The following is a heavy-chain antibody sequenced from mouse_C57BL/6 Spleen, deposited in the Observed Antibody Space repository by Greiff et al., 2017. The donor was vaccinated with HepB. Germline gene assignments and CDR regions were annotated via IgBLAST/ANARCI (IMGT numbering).Heavy chain of an antibody. CDR2: IYPGDGDT. Sequence: VQLQQSGAELVKPGASVKISCKASGYTFSSYWMNWVKQRPGKGLEWIGQIYPGDGDTNYNGKVKGKATMTADKSSSTAYMQLSSLTSEDSAVYFCARMLYDGDSYFDYWGKGTTLTVSS. V-gene: IGHV1-80*01. CDR1: GYTFSSYW. J-gene: IGHJ2*01. CDR3: ARMLYDGDSYFDY. D-gene: IGHD2-3*01.